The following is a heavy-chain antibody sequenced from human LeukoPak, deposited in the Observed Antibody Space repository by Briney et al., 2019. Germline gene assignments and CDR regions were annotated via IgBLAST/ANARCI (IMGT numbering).Heavy chain of an antibody. D-gene: IGHD1-26*01. CDR3: SRESGAFCPFGY. CDR2: ISLAGQT. J-gene: IGHJ4*02. Sequence: PSETLSLTCGVSGGSISGTNWWSWVRQPPGQGLEWIGEISLAGQTNYNPSLNGRDTMSLDKSSNQLSLNLTSVTAADTATYYCSRESGAFCPFGYWGQGTLVIVSS. CDR1: GGSISGTNW. V-gene: IGHV4/OR15-8*02.